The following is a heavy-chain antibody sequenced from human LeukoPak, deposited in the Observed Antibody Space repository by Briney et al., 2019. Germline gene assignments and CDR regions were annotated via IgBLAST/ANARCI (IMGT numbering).Heavy chain of an antibody. CDR3: AKDFTVRGVKFDY. CDR1: GFTFSSYA. J-gene: IGHJ4*02. CDR2: ISGGGGVT. D-gene: IGHD3-10*01. V-gene: IGHV3-23*01. Sequence: GGSLRLSCAASGFTFSSYAMNWVRQAPGKGLEWVSAISGGGGVTYYADSVKGRFTISRDNSKNTLYLQMSSLRAEDTAVYYCAKDFTVRGVKFDYWGQGTLVTVSS.